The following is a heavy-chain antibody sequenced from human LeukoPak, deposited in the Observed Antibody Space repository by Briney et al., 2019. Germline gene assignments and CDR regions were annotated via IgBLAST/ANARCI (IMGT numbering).Heavy chain of an antibody. J-gene: IGHJ3*02. CDR2: ICTSGST. CDR1: GGSISTYC. V-gene: IGHV4-4*07. Sequence: PSETLSLTCTVSGGSISTYCWSWIRQPAGKGLEWIGHICTSGSTNYNPSLKSRVTISVDTSKNQFSLKLSSVTAADTAVYYCARESPPYSNDAFDIWGQGTMVTVSS. CDR3: ARESPPYSNDAFDI. D-gene: IGHD4-11*01.